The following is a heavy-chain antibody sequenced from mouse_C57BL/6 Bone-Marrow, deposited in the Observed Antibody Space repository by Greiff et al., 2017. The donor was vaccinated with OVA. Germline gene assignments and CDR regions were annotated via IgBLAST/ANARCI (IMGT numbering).Heavy chain of an antibody. CDR1: GYSFTSYY. D-gene: IGHD2-1*01. J-gene: IGHJ3*01. V-gene: IGHV14-4*01. CDR2: IDPENGDT. Sequence: VQLQQSGPELVKPGASVKISCKASGYSFTSYYIHWVKQRPEQGLEWIGWIDPENGDTEYASKFQGKATITADTSSNTAYLQLSSLTSEDTAVYYCMWGNYGAYWGQGTLVTVSA. CDR3: MWGNYGAY.